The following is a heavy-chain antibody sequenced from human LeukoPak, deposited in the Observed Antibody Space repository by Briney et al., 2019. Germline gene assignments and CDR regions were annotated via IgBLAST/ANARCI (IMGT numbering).Heavy chain of an antibody. CDR2: IYYTGST. J-gene: IGHJ1*01. CDR3: ARVSRVGSRYFQH. D-gene: IGHD1-26*01. Sequence: KPSETLSLTCTVSGGSIRSSGYYWGWIRQPPGKGLEWIGSIYYTGSTYYNPSLKSRVTISVDTSKNQFSLKLSSVTAADTAVYYCARVSRVGSRYFQHWGQGTLVTVSS. V-gene: IGHV4-39*07. CDR1: GGSIRSSGYY.